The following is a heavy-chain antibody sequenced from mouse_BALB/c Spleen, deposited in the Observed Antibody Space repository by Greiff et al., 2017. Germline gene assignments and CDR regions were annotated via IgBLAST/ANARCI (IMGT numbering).Heavy chain of an antibody. Sequence: VQLQQSGAELVRPGVSVKISCKGSGYTFTDYAMHWVKQSHAKSLEWIGVISTYYGDASYNQKFKGKATMTVDKSSSTAYMELARLTSEDSAIYYCASDGNYNWYFDVWGAGTTVTVSS. D-gene: IGHD2-1*01. CDR2: ISTYYGDA. J-gene: IGHJ1*01. CDR3: ASDGNYNWYFDV. CDR1: GYTFTDYA. V-gene: IGHV1S137*01.